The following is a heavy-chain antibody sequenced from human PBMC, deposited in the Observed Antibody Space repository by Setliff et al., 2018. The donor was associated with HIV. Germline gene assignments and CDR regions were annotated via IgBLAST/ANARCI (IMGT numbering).Heavy chain of an antibody. CDR3: ARGRSRYYYDGSGYYVDY. Sequence: SETLSLTCSVSGGSFSGYYWSWIRQPPGKGLEWIGYIYIYNSGSTNYNPSLTSRVTISVDTSRNQLSLKLSSVTAADTAVYYCARGRSRYYYDGSGYYVDYWGQGTLVTVSS. CDR1: GGSFSGYY. J-gene: IGHJ4*02. D-gene: IGHD3-22*01. CDR2: IYIYNSGST. V-gene: IGHV4-59*01.